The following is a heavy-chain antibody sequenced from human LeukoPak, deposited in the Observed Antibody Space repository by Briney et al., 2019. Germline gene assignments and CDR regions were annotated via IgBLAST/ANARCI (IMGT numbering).Heavy chain of an antibody. V-gene: IGHV3-33*01. J-gene: IGHJ4*02. Sequence: GGSLRLSCAASGFTFRSYGMHWVRQAPGKGLEWVAVIWNDGSNKYYADSVKGRFTISRDNSKNTLSLQMNSLRAEDTAVYYCARLSGASHRSFDYWGQGTLVTVSS. CDR1: GFTFRSYG. CDR2: IWNDGSNK. CDR3: ARLSGASHRSFDY. D-gene: IGHD6-25*01.